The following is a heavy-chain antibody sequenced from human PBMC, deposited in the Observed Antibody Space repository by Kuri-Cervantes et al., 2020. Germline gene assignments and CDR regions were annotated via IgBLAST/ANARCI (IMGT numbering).Heavy chain of an antibody. CDR3: AREGHDSDDYVFYYYMDV. J-gene: IGHJ6*03. D-gene: IGHD4-17*01. CDR2: ISTSSYTI. Sequence: GESLKISCAASGFTFSSYAMHWVRQAPGKGLEWVSYISTSSYTIYYADSVKGLFTISRDNAKNSMYLQMNSLSAEDTAVYYCAREGHDSDDYVFYYYMDVWGKGTTVTVSS. V-gene: IGHV3-48*01. CDR1: GFTFSSYA.